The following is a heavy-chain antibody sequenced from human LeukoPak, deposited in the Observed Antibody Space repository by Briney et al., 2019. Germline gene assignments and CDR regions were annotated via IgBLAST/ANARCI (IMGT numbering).Heavy chain of an antibody. CDR1: GYTFTSYY. CDR2: INPSGGST. V-gene: IGHV1-46*01. Sequence: GASVKVSCKASGYTFTSYYMHWVRQAPGQGLEWMGIINPSGGSTSYAQKFQGRVTMTRDTSTSTVYMDLSSLRAEDTAVYYCAISEGRSGYYLQVDYWGQGTLVTVSS. D-gene: IGHD3-22*01. CDR3: AISEGRSGYYLQVDY. J-gene: IGHJ4*02.